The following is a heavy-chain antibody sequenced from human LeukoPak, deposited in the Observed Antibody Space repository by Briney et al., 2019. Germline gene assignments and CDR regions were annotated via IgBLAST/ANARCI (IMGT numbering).Heavy chain of an antibody. CDR2: IIPIFGTA. J-gene: IGHJ6*02. Sequence: ASVKVSCKASGGTFSSYAISWVRQAPGQGLEWMGGIIPIFGTANYAQKFQGRVTITADESTSTAYMELSSLRSEDTAVCYCAKGPNCSSTSCYVGYYYYGMDVWGQGTTVTVSS. V-gene: IGHV1-69*13. D-gene: IGHD2-2*01. CDR3: AKGPNCSSTSCYVGYYYYGMDV. CDR1: GGTFSSYA.